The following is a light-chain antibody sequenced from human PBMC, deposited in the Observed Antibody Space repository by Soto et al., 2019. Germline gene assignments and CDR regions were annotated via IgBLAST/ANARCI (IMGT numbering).Light chain of an antibody. V-gene: IGKV3-20*01. Sequence: EIVFTQSPGTLSLSPGEGATLSCRASQSVGSSYLAWYQQKPGQAPRLLIYGASSRATGIPDRFSGSGSGTDFTLTISRLEPEDFAVYYCQEYGNSRTFGQGTKVDIK. J-gene: IGKJ1*01. CDR3: QEYGNSRT. CDR2: GAS. CDR1: QSVGSSY.